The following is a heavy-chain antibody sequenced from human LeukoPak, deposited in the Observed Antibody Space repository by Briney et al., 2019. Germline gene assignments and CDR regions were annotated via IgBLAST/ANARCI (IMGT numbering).Heavy chain of an antibody. CDR1: GGSFNDYY. D-gene: IGHD3-10*01. J-gene: IGHJ6*03. CDR2: IKPSGRT. CDR3: ARRDYLDHFYYVDV. Sequence: SETLSLTCAVYGGSFNDYYWIWIRQPPGKGLEWIGEIKPSGRTNYNPSLESRVTISVDTSKNHFSLKLSSVTAADTAVYYCARRDYLDHFYYVDVWDKGNTVTVSS. V-gene: IGHV4-34*01.